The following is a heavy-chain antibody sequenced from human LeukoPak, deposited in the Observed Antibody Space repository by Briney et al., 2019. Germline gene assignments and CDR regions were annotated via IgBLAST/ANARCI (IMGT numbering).Heavy chain of an antibody. CDR1: GFTFSNAW. Sequence: GGSLRLSCAASGFTFSNAWMSWVRQAPGKGLEWVGRIKSKTDGGTTDYAAPEKGRFTISRDDSKNTLYLQMHSLRAEDTAVYYCAKGKWYNGYAFDTWGQGTMVTVSS. CDR3: AKGKWYNGYAFDT. J-gene: IGHJ3*02. V-gene: IGHV3-15*01. CDR2: IKSKTDGGTT. D-gene: IGHD1-26*01.